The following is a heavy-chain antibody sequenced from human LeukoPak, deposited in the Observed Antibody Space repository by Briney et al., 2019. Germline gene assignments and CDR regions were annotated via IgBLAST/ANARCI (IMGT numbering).Heavy chain of an antibody. CDR1: GVSISTYY. D-gene: IGHD6-6*01. J-gene: IGHJ4*02. CDR2: IHASPPT. Sequence: SETLSLTCTVSGVSISTYYWSWVRRPPGKGLEWIAYIHASPPTTYTPSLNIPIPISLDTSKTQFSLKLSSVTAADTAVYYCARHDAGIAARPFDNWGQGTLVTVSS. V-gene: IGHV4-4*09. CDR3: ARHDAGIAARPFDN.